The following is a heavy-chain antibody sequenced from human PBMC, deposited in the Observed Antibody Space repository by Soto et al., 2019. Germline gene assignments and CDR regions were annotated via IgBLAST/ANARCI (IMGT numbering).Heavy chain of an antibody. CDR3: ARWPKLKPRFDY. Sequence: QVQLQESGPGLVKPSQTLSLTCTVSGGSISSGGYYWSWIRQHPGKGLEWIGYVYYSGCTHYNPSLKSRVTISVDTSKSQFSLTLSSVTAADTAVYYCARWPKLKPRFDYWGQGTLVTVSS. V-gene: IGHV4-31*03. D-gene: IGHD1-1*01. J-gene: IGHJ4*02. CDR1: GGSISSGGYY. CDR2: VYYSGCT.